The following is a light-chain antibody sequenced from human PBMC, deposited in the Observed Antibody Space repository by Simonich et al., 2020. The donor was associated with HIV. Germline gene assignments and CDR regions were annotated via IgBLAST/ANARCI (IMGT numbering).Light chain of an antibody. Sequence: DIVMTQSPDSLAVSLGERATFNCKSSQSVLYCSNNKNYLALYQQKPGHTPQLLIYLASTRESGVPDRFSGSGSGTDFTLTISSLQAEDVAVYYCQQYYSTPYTFGQGTKLEI. CDR1: QSVLYCSNNKNY. CDR3: QQYYSTPYT. J-gene: IGKJ2*01. CDR2: LAS. V-gene: IGKV4-1*01.